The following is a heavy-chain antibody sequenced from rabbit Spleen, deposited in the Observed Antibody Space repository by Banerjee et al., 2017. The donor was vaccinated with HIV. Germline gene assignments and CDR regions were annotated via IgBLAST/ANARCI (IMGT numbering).Heavy chain of an antibody. V-gene: IGHV1S45*01. Sequence: QEQLVEYGGDLVQPEGSLTLTCKASGLDFSSSYWICWVRQAPGKGLEWIGYIDPIFGSTYYASWVNGRFTISRENTQNTVSLQMNSLTAADTATYFCVRDQAGDDGYGPYYFNFWGQGTLVTVS. J-gene: IGHJ4*01. D-gene: IGHD6-1*01. CDR3: VRDQAGDDGYGPYYFNF. CDR2: IDPIFGST. CDR1: GLDFSSSYW.